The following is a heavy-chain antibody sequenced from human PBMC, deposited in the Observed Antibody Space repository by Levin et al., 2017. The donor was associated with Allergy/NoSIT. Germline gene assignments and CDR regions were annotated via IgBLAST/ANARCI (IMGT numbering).Heavy chain of an antibody. D-gene: IGHD1-26*01. V-gene: IGHV1-18*01. CDR2: ISAYNGNT. CDR3: ARDRQGGGSYPRTDY. J-gene: IGHJ4*02. Sequence: ASVKVSCKASGYTFTSYGISWVRQAPGQGLEWMGWISAYNGNTNYAQKLQGRVTMTTDTSTSTAYMELRSLRSDDTAVYYCARDRQGGGSYPRTDYWGQGTLVTVSS. CDR1: GYTFTSYG.